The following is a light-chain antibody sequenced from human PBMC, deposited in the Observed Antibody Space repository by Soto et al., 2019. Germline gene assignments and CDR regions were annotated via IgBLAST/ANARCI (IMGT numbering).Light chain of an antibody. CDR3: QSYDSSLSGYV. J-gene: IGLJ1*01. V-gene: IGLV1-40*01. Sequence: QSVLTQPPSVSGTPGQRVTISCTGSSSNIVAGYDVHWYQQLPGTAPKLLIYGNSNRPSGVPDRFSGSKSGTSASLAITGLQAEDEADYYCQSYDSSLSGYVFGTGTQVTGL. CDR1: SSNIVAGYD. CDR2: GNS.